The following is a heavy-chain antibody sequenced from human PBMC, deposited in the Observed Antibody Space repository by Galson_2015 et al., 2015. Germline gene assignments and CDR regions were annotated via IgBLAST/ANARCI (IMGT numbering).Heavy chain of an antibody. D-gene: IGHD6-19*01. CDR3: ARAGYSSGWGSYYYYYMDV. CDR1: GDSVSSNSAA. CDR2: TYYRSKWYN. Sequence: CAISGDSVSSNSAAWNWIRQSPSRGLEWLGRTYYRSKWYNDYAVSVKSRITINPDTSKNQFSLQLNSVTPEDTAVYYCARAGYSSGWGSYYYYYMDVWGKGTTVTVSS. V-gene: IGHV6-1*01. J-gene: IGHJ6*03.